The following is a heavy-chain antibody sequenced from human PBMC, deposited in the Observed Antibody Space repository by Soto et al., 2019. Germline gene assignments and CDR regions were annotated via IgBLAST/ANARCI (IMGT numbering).Heavy chain of an antibody. CDR2: IYPGDSDT. J-gene: IGHJ6*02. V-gene: IGHV5-51*01. CDR3: ARRYYYYGMDV. CDR1: GYSFTSYW. Sequence: GESLKISCKGAGYSFTSYWIGWVRQMHGKGLEWMGLIYPGDSDTRYSPSCRGQVTISADQSISTAYLQWSSLKASDTAMYYCARRYYYYGMDVWGQGPTVTVSS.